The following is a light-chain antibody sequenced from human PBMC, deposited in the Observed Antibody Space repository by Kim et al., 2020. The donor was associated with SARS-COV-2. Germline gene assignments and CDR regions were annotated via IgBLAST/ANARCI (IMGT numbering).Light chain of an antibody. CDR2: GKT. Sequence: SSELTQDPAVSVALGQTVRITCQGDSLRNYYSSWYQQKPGQAPLLVIYGKTDRPSGIPDRFSGSRSGNTASLTITGAQAEDEADYYCSSRDSSGNHVLFGGGTQLTVL. CDR1: SLRNYY. J-gene: IGLJ2*01. CDR3: SSRDSSGNHVL. V-gene: IGLV3-19*01.